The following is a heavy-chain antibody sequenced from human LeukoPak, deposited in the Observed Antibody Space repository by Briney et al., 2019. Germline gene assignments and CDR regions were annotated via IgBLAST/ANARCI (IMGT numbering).Heavy chain of an antibody. Sequence: ASVKVSCKASGYTFTSYGIGWVRQAPGQGLEWMGWISAYNGNTNYAQKLQGRVTMTTDTSTSTAYMELRSLRSDDTAVYYCARDRAIAVAVDFDYWGQGTLVTVSS. V-gene: IGHV1-18*01. J-gene: IGHJ4*02. CDR2: ISAYNGNT. D-gene: IGHD6-19*01. CDR1: GYTFTSYG. CDR3: ARDRAIAVAVDFDY.